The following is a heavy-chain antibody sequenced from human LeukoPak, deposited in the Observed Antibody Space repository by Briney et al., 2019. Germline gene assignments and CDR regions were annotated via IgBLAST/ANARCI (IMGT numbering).Heavy chain of an antibody. Sequence: ESLKISCKGSGYIFTNYWVGWVRQMPGKGLEWMGIIYPGDSETRYSPSFQGQVSTSADKSISTAYLQWGSLKASDTAMYYCARWLGYCSGGSCYSTKYYFDYWGQGTLVTVSS. CDR3: ARWLGYCSGGSCYSTKYYFDY. V-gene: IGHV5-51*01. CDR2: IYPGDSET. CDR1: GYIFTNYW. J-gene: IGHJ4*02. D-gene: IGHD2-15*01.